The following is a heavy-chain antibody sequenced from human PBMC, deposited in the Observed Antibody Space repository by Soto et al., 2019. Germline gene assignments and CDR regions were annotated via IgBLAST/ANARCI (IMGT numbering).Heavy chain of an antibody. CDR1: GYTFTSYD. J-gene: IGHJ4*02. V-gene: IGHV1-8*01. Sequence: ASVKVSCKASGYTFTSYDINWVRQATGQGLEWMGWMNPNSGNTGYAQKFQGRVTMTRNTSISTAYMELSSLRSEDTAVYYCARRRWTYYDFWSGYWSFDYWGQGSLVTVSS. CDR2: MNPNSGNT. CDR3: ARRRWTYYDFWSGYWSFDY. D-gene: IGHD3-3*01.